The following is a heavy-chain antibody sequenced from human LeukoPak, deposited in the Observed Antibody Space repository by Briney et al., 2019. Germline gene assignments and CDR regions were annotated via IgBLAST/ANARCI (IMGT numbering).Heavy chain of an antibody. Sequence: SETLSLTCTVSGGSISNDYWSWIRQPPGKGLEWIGYTYKSGSTNYNPSLKSRVTISVDTSKNQFSLKLTSVTAADTAVYYCARVGITIFGVGPEYFQHWGQGTLVTVSS. V-gene: IGHV4-59*01. D-gene: IGHD3-3*01. CDR1: GGSISNDY. CDR3: ARVGITIFGVGPEYFQH. CDR2: TYKSGST. J-gene: IGHJ1*01.